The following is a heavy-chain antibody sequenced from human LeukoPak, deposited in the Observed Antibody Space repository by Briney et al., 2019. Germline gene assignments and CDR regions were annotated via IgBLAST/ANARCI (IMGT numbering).Heavy chain of an antibody. V-gene: IGHV3-66*02. D-gene: IGHD3-22*01. CDR3: ARAGYYYDSSGYDAFDI. CDR2: IYSGGST. J-gene: IGHJ3*02. CDR1: GFTVSSNY. Sequence: GGSLRLSCAASGFTVSSNYMSWVRQAPGKGLEWVSVIYSGGSTYYADSVKGRFTISRDNSKNSLYLQMNSLRAEDTAVYYCARAGYYYDSSGYDAFDIWGQGTMVTVSS.